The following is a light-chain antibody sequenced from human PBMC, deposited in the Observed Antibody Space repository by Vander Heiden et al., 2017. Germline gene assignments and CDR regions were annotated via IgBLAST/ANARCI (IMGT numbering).Light chain of an antibody. CDR1: SSPIGSRT. CDR3: SAWDNSVNAGV. CDR2: SNN. V-gene: IGLV1-44*01. Sequence: HSVLSRPPSPSWPPGPRVTISCPGRSSPIGSRTVNWYQQLPGRATKLLIESNNQSPSGVPDRISASKSGTSASLAVSGLQAEDDADYYCSAWDNSVNAGVFGGGTKLTVL. J-gene: IGLJ3*02.